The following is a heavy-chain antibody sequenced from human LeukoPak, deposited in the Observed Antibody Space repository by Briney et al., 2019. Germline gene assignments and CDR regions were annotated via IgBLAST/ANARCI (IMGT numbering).Heavy chain of an antibody. CDR1: GYTFTSYA. J-gene: IGHJ4*02. CDR3: ARGPSAYSSSWYTN. D-gene: IGHD6-13*01. V-gene: IGHV1-3*01. Sequence: ASVKVSCKASGYTFTSYAMHWVRQAPGQRLEWMGWINAGNGNTKYSQKFQGRVTITADESTSTAYMELSSLRSEDTAVYYCARGPSAYSSSWYTNWGQGTLVTVSS. CDR2: INAGNGNT.